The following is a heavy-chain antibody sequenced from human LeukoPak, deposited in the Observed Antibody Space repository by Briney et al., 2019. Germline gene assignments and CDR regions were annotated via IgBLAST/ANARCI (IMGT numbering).Heavy chain of an antibody. CDR1: GFTFSSYG. CDR3: AKVDYGDYGDDY. CDR2: ISYDGSNK. Sequence: PGRSLRLSCAASGFTFSSYGMHWVRQAPGKGLEWVAVISYDGSNKYYADSVKGRFTISRDNSKNTLYLQMNSLRAEDTAVYYCAKVDYGDYGDDYWGQGTLVTVSS. D-gene: IGHD4-17*01. V-gene: IGHV3-30*18. J-gene: IGHJ4*02.